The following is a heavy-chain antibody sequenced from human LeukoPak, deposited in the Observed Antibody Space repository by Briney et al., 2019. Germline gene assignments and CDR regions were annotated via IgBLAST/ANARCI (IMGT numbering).Heavy chain of an antibody. CDR3: ARGPDPYYYYYYLDV. J-gene: IGHJ6*03. V-gene: IGHV1-8*01. CDR1: GYDFTNYD. CDR2: MNPNSGSA. Sequence: ASVRVSCKASGYDFTNYDINWVRQATGQGLEWMGWMNPNSGSAVYAQKFQGRVTMTRNTSINTAYMDLSSLRSEDTAVYYCARGPDPYYYYYYLDVWGKGTTVTVSS.